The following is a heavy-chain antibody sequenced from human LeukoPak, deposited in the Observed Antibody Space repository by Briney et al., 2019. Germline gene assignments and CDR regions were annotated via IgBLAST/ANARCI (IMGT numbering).Heavy chain of an antibody. CDR1: GFTVITND. CDR3: ARGVEPLAANTLAY. CDR2: LYSDGNT. J-gene: IGHJ4*02. D-gene: IGHD1-14*01. Sequence: GGSLRLSCAASGFTVITNDMTWVRQAPGKVLEWVLVLYSDGNTKYADSVQSRFTISRDNSKNTLYLEMNSLSPDDTAVYYCARGVEPLAANTLAYWGQGTLVTVSS. V-gene: IGHV3-53*01.